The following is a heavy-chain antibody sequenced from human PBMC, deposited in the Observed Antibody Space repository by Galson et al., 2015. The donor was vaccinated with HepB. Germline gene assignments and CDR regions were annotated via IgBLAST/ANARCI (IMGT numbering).Heavy chain of an antibody. J-gene: IGHJ6*03. CDR2: IIPIFGTA. D-gene: IGHD2-15*01. V-gene: IGHV1-69*13. CDR1: GGTFSSYA. CDR3: ASCGYCSGGSCYGGLRYYYYMDV. Sequence: SVKASCKASGGTFSSYAISWVRQAPGQGLEWMGGIIPIFGTANYAQKFQGRVTITADESTSTAYMELSSLRSEDTAVYYCASCGYCSGGSCYGGLRYYYYMDVWGKGTTVTVSS.